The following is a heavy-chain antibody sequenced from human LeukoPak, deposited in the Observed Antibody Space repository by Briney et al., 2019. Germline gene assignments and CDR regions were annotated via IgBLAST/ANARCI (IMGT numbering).Heavy chain of an antibody. J-gene: IGHJ5*02. CDR3: ARDKGGTNSGGVGATFWFDP. D-gene: IGHD1-26*01. CDR2: INPNSGGT. Sequence: GASVKVSCKASGGTFSSYAISWVRQAPEQGLEWMGWINPNSGGTNYAQKFQGRVTMTRDTSISTAYMELSGLRSDDTAVYYCARDKGGTNSGGVGATFWFDPWGQGTLVTVSS. V-gene: IGHV1-2*02. CDR1: GGTFSSYA.